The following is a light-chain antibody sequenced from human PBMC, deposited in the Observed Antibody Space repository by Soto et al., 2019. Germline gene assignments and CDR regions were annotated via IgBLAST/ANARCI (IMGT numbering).Light chain of an antibody. Sequence: DVGMTQSPLSLPVTLGQPASISCRSSQSLVYSDGNTYLNWFQQRPGQSPRRLIHKVSNRDSGVPERFSGSGSGTDLPLELSGVEAEDVGLYYCMQSTRGPRTFGQWTKVEI. CDR3: MQSTRGPRT. J-gene: IGKJ1*01. CDR1: QSLVYSDGNTY. V-gene: IGKV2-30*01. CDR2: KVS.